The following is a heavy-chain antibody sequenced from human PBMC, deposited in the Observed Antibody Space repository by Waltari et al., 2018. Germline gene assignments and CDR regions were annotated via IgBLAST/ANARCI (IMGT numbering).Heavy chain of an antibody. J-gene: IGHJ5*02. CDR1: GFIFSSCA. D-gene: IGHD2-8*01. V-gene: IGHV3-23*01. CDR2: ISGSASAS. Sequence: EVQLLESGGGFVQPGGCLRLSCDGSGFIFSSCAMSWVRQAPGKGLEWVSAISGSASASFYADSVKGRFSISRDNSKNTLFLQVNSLRADDTAIYYCAIDLGYFTSWGPGTLVTVSS. CDR3: AIDLGYFTS.